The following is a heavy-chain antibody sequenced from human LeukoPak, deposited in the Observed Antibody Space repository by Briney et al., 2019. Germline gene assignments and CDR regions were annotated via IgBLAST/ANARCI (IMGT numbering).Heavy chain of an antibody. D-gene: IGHD2-2*01. V-gene: IGHV4-34*01. J-gene: IGHJ4*02. Sequence: SETLSLTCAVYGGSFSGYYWSWIRQSPGKGLEWIGEINHSGSTNYNPSLKSRVTISVDTSKNQFSLKLTSVTAADTAVYYCARHRYCTSTSCTFYFDSWGQGRLVTVSS. CDR2: INHSGST. CDR1: GGSFSGYY. CDR3: ARHRYCTSTSCTFYFDS.